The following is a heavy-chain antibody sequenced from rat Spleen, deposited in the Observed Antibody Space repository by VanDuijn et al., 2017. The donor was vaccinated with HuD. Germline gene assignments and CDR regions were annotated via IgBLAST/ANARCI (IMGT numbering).Heavy chain of an antibody. D-gene: IGHD1-11*01. CDR2: INTDGGNT. J-gene: IGHJ2*01. V-gene: IGHV5S13*01. Sequence: EVQLVESGGGLVPPGRSLNLSCEASGFTFSDFDMAWVRQAPAKGLEWVSSINTDGGNTYYADSVKGRFTISRDNAENTVYLQMNSLRSEDTATYYGAKGGGSEGDYWGQGVMVTVSS. CDR1: GFTFSDFD. CDR3: AKGGGSEGDY.